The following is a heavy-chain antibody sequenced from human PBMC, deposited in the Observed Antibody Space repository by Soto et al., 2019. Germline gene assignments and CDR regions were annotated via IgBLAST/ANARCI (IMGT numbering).Heavy chain of an antibody. J-gene: IGHJ5*02. CDR3: ARDLGGNYDYVWGSYRKWNWFDP. CDR2: IYYSGST. Sequence: ETLSLTCTVSGGSISSYYWSWIRQPPGKGLEWIGYIYYSGSTNYNPSLKSRVTISVDTSKNQFSLKLSSVTAADTAVYYCARDLGGNYDYVWGSYRKWNWFDPWGQGTLVTVSS. D-gene: IGHD3-16*02. V-gene: IGHV4-59*01. CDR1: GGSISSYY.